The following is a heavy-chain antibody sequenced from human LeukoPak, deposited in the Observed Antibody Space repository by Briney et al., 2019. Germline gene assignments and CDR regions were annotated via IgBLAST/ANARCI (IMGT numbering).Heavy chain of an antibody. CDR1: GGSISSGGYY. V-gene: IGHV4-31*03. CDR3: ARVGSDILTGYGAFDI. Sequence: SETLSLTCTVSGGSISSGGYYWSWIRQHPGKVLFRIGYIYYSGSTYYNPSLKSRVTISVDTSKNQFSMKLSSVTAADTAVSYCARVGSDILTGYGAFDIWGQGTMVTVSS. CDR2: IYYSGST. D-gene: IGHD3-9*01. J-gene: IGHJ3*02.